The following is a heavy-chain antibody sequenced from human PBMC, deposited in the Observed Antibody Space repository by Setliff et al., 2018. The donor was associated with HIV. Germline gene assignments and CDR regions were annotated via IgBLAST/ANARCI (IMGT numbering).Heavy chain of an antibody. V-gene: IGHV4-38-2*02. J-gene: IGHJ5*02. CDR3: ARDLGGSLVRGWFDP. D-gene: IGHD3-16*01. CDR1: GFSVSSGYY. CDR2: ISHSGIT. Sequence: PSETLSLTCAVSGFSVSSGYYWGWIRQPPGKGLEWIGSISHSGITNYNPSLKSRVTISVDTSKNQFSLKLSSVTAADTAVYYCARDLGGSLVRGWFDPWGQGTLVTVPQ.